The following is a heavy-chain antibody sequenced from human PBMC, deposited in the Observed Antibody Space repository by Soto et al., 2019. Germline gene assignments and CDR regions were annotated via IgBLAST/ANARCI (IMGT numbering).Heavy chain of an antibody. J-gene: IGHJ5*02. CDR1: GYTFTSYE. CDR3: ARGIKYGAYSRWFDP. D-gene: IGHD4-17*01. V-gene: IGHV1-8*01. CDR2: MNPNSGKT. Sequence: QVQLVQSGAEVKKPGASVKVSCKASGYTFTSYEINWVRQATGQGLEYLGWMNPNSGKTAYVQKFQGRDPLTRETSKSTAYMELSSLRSEETAVYFCARGIKYGAYSRWFDPWGQGTLVNVSS.